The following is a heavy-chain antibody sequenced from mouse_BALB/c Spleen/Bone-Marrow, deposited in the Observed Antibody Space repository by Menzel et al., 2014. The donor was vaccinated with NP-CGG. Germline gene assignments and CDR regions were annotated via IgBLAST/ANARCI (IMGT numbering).Heavy chain of an antibody. Sequence: EVKLVESGGGLVQPGGSLRLSCATSGFTFTDYYMSWVRQPPGKALEWLGFIRTKANGYTTEYSASVKGRFTISRDNSQSILYLQMNTLRADDSATYYCARDRGLTYFDYWGQGTTLTVSS. CDR1: GFTFTDYY. J-gene: IGHJ2*01. CDR2: IRTKANGYTT. V-gene: IGHV7-3*02. D-gene: IGHD2-4*01. CDR3: ARDRGLTYFDY.